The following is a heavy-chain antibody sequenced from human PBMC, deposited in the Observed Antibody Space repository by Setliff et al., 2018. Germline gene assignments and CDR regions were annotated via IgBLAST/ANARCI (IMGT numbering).Heavy chain of an antibody. CDR2: MYYSEIT. J-gene: IGHJ5*02. V-gene: IGHV4-59*11. CDR1: GGSISTHY. CDR3: ARGLAVNRFDP. D-gene: IGHD3-16*01. Sequence: TSETLSLTCTVSGGSISTHYWSWIRQPPGKGLEWVGYMYYSEITKYNPSLESRVTISVDTSKNQFSLNLTSVTAADTAVYYYARGLAVNRFDPWGQGTLVTVSS.